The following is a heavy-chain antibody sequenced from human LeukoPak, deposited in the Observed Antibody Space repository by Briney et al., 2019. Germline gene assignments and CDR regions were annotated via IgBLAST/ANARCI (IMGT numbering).Heavy chain of an antibody. Sequence: SETLSLTCTVSGGSISSSNYYWGWIRQPPGKGLEWIGSIYYSGSTYYNPSLKSRVTISIDTSKNQFSLKLSSVIAADTAVYYCARMGINWLDPWGQGTLVTVSS. D-gene: IGHD7-27*01. J-gene: IGHJ5*02. CDR2: IYYSGST. V-gene: IGHV4-39*01. CDR1: GGSISSSNYY. CDR3: ARMGINWLDP.